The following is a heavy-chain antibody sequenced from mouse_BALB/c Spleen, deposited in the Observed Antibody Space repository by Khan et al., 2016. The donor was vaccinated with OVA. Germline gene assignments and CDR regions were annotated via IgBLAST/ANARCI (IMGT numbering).Heavy chain of an antibody. CDR1: GFSLTSYG. CDR3: ARHGYYGNYGPYFDV. V-gene: IGHV2-6-1*01. D-gene: IGHD2-1*01. J-gene: IGHJ1*01. CDR2: IWSDGHT. Sequence: QVQLKQSGPGLVAPSQSLSITCTISGFSLTSYGVHWVRQPPGKGLEWLVVIWSDGHTTYNSALKSRLSLSKDNSKSQVFLKMNSLQAEDTARYYCARHGYYGNYGPYFDVWGAGTTVTVSS.